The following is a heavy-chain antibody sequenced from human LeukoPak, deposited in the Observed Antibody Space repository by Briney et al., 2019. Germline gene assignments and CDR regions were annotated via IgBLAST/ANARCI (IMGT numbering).Heavy chain of an antibody. CDR2: IWYDGSNK. J-gene: IGHJ4*02. CDR3: ARDRKGGPYGSGSYYPSGY. D-gene: IGHD3-10*01. Sequence: GGSLRLSCAASGFTFSSYGMHWVRQAPGKGLEWVAVIWYDGSNKYYADSVKGRFTISRDNSKNTLNLQMNSLRAEDTAVYYCARDRKGGPYGSGSYYPSGYWGQGTLVTVSS. CDR1: GFTFSSYG. V-gene: IGHV3-33*01.